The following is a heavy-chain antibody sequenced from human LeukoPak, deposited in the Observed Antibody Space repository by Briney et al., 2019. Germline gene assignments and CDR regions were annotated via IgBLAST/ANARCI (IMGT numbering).Heavy chain of an antibody. Sequence: SETLSLTLTVSVASINSYYWSWIRQPPGKGLEWIGYVYYSGSTKYNPSLKSRVTISVDTSKNQFSLKLSSVTAADTAVYYCARDGIPGTPEFASWGQGPRVTVSS. CDR2: VYYSGST. J-gene: IGHJ4*02. V-gene: IGHV4-59*01. D-gene: IGHD1-20*01. CDR1: VASINSYY. CDR3: ARDGIPGTPEFAS.